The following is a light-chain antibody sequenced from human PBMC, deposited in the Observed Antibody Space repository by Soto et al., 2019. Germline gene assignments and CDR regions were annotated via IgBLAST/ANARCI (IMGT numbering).Light chain of an antibody. J-gene: IGKJ4*01. V-gene: IGKV2-28*01. Sequence: DIVMTQSPLSLPVTPGEPASISCRSSQSPLHSNGYTYLDWYLQKPGQSPQLLIYLGSNRASGVPDRFSGSGSGTDFTLKISRVEAEDVGVYYCIQALQTPLTFGGGTKVEIK. CDR1: QSPLHSNGYTY. CDR2: LGS. CDR3: IQALQTPLT.